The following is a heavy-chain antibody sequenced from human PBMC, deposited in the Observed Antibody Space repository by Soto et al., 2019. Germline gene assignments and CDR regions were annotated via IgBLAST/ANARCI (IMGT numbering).Heavy chain of an antibody. CDR1: GYTFTSYG. J-gene: IGHJ6*02. CDR3: ARDEKRKVLRYFDWLSSYYYGMDV. CDR2: ISAYNGNT. V-gene: IGHV1-18*01. D-gene: IGHD3-9*01. Sequence: ASVKVSCKASGYTFTSYGISWLRQAPGQGLELMGWISAYNGNTNYAQKLQGRVTMTTDTSTSTAYMELRSLRSGDTAVYYCARDEKRKVLRYFDWLSSYYYGMDVWGQGTTVTVSS.